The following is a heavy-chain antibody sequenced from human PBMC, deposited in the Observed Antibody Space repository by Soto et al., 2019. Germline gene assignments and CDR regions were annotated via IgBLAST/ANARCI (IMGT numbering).Heavy chain of an antibody. CDR1: GCSISNSTDY. D-gene: IGHD5-12*01. CDR3: ASNIGGMDV. Sequence: PSETQSLTCPVSGCSISNSTDYWGWIRQPPGKGLEWIGSGYRSGNTYYKSSLKTRITISVDTSKNQSSLQLTSVTAADTAVYYCASNIGGMDVCGQGTTVTVSS. CDR2: GYRSGNT. V-gene: IGHV4-39*01. J-gene: IGHJ6*02.